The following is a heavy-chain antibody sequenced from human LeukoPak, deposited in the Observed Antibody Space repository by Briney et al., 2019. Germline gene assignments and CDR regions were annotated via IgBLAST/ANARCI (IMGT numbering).Heavy chain of an antibody. V-gene: IGHV4-38-2*02. CDR3: ARVPGPNWFDP. CDR1: GYSIRSGYY. CDR2: MYHSGST. Sequence: SETLSLTCTVSGYSIRSGYYWGWIRQPPGKGLEWIGSMYHSGSTYYNPSLRSRVTISVDTSKNQISLNLRSVTAADTAVYYCARVPGPNWFDPWGQGTLVTVSS. J-gene: IGHJ5*02.